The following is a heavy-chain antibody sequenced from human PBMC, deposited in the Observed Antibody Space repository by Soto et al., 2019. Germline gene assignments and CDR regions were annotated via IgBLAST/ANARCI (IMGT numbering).Heavy chain of an antibody. CDR1: GFTFSSYA. J-gene: IGHJ6*03. D-gene: IGHD3-16*02. CDR3: AKDRDLSESFYYYYYMDV. V-gene: IGHV3-23*01. CDR2: ISGSGGST. Sequence: EVQLLESGGGLVQPGGSLRLSCAASGFTFSSYAMSWVRQAPGKGLEWVSAISGSGGSTYYADSVKGRFTISRDNAKNTLYLQMNSLRAEDTAVYDCAKDRDLSESFYYYYYMDVWGKGTTVTVSS.